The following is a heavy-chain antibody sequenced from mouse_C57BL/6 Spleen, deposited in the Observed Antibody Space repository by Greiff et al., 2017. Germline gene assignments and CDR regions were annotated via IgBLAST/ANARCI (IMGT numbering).Heavy chain of an antibody. CDR2: IDPENGDT. D-gene: IGHD1-1*02. J-gene: IGHJ3*01. CDR3: TTEAGRAWFAY. CDR1: GFNIKDDY. V-gene: IGHV14-4*01. Sequence: VQLQQSGAELVRPGASVKLSCTASGFNIKDDYMHWVKQRPEQGLEWIGWIDPENGDTEYASKFQGKATITADTSSNTADLQLSSLTSEDTAVYYCTTEAGRAWFAYWGQGTLVTVSA.